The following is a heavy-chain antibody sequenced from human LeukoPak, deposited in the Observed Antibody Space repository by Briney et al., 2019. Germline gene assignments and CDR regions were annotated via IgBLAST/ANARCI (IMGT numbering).Heavy chain of an antibody. J-gene: IGHJ4*02. CDR3: ARDSTRGYSYGIDY. CDR1: GHTFTSYG. CDR2: ISAYNGNT. D-gene: IGHD5-18*01. Sequence: GASVKVSCKASGHTFTSYGISWVRQAPGQGLEWMGWISAYNGNTNYAQKLQGRVTMTTDTPTSTAYMELRSLGSDDTAVYYCARDSTRGYSYGIDYWGQGTLVTVSS. V-gene: IGHV1-18*01.